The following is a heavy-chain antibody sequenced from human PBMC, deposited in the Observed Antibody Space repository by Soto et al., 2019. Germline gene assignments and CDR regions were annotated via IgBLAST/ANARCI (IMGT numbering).Heavy chain of an antibody. CDR3: VRGVRVVPAAILGVWFDP. D-gene: IGHD2-2*02. V-gene: IGHV4-34*01. CDR1: GGSFSGYY. J-gene: IGHJ5*02. Sequence: QVQLQQWGAGLLKPSETLSLTCAVYGGSFSGYYWSWIRQPPGKGLEWIGEINHSGSTNYNPSLKSRVTISVDTSKNQFSLKLSSVTAADTAVYYCVRGVRVVPAAILGVWFDPWGQGTLVTVSS. CDR2: INHSGST.